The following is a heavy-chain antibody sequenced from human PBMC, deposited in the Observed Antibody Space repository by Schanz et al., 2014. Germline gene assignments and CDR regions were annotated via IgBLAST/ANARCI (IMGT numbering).Heavy chain of an antibody. CDR1: GFTFSSYG. Sequence: QVQLEESGGGVVQPGRSLRLSCAASGFTFSSYGMHWVRQAPGKGLEWVAAMSYDGSIKYYGDSVKGRFTISRDNSKNTLYLHMNTLRSEDTAVYYCAKDSTHIDIVLVPTAIDYWGQGTLVTVSS. CDR3: AKDSTHIDIVLVPTAIDY. CDR2: MSYDGSIK. D-gene: IGHD2-2*01. J-gene: IGHJ4*02. V-gene: IGHV3-30*18.